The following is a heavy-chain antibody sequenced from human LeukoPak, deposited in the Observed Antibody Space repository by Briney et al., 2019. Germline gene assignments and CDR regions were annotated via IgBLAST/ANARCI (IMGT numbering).Heavy chain of an antibody. CDR3: AHGSGSKGYFDY. CDR1: GFSLSTSGMC. CDR2: IDWDDDK. Sequence: SGPALVKPTQTLTLTCTFSGFSLSTSGMCVSWIRQPPGKALEWLARIDWDDDKYYSTSLKTRLTISKDTSKNQVVLTMTNMDPVDTATYYCAHGSGSKGYFDYWGQGTLVTVSS. J-gene: IGHJ4*02. V-gene: IGHV2-70*11. D-gene: IGHD3-10*01.